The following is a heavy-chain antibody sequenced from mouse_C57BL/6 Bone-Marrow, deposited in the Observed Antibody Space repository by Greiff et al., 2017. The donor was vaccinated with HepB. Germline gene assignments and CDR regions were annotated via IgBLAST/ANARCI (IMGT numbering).Heavy chain of an antibody. CDR2: IDPSDSYT. D-gene: IGHD1-1*01. V-gene: IGHV1-59*01. J-gene: IGHJ3*01. CDR3: ASGITTVEARTY. CDR1: GYTFTSYW. Sequence: QVQLQQPGAELVRPGTSVKLSCKASGYTFTSYWMHWVKQRPGQGLEWIGVIDPSDSYTNYNQKFKGKATLTVDTSSSTAYMQLSSLTSEDSAVYCCASGITTVEARTYWGQGTLVTVSA.